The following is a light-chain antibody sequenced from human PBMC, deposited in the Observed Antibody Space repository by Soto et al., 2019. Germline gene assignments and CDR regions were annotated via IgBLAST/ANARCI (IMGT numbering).Light chain of an antibody. J-gene: IGKJ2*01. CDR3: QQGHNWLLT. CDR1: QSISTE. V-gene: IGKV3-15*01. Sequence: EIVMTQSPATLSLSPGERVTLSCRASQSISTELAWYQQKPGQPPRLLIYSASTRATGVPARFTGSGSGSEFTLTISGLQSEDFAVYYCQQGHNWLLTFGQGTRLEI. CDR2: SAS.